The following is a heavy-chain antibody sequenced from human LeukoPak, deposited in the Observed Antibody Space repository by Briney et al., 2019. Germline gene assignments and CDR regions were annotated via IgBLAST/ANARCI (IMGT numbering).Heavy chain of an antibody. Sequence: GGSLRLSCAASGFTFSNAWMSWVRQVPGKGPEWLSYISSDGKTVYYADSVKGRFTISRDNAKNSLYLQTNSLRAEDTAVYYCARDGLAARYFDYWGQGTLVAVSS. J-gene: IGHJ4*02. D-gene: IGHD6-6*01. CDR3: ARDGLAARYFDY. CDR2: ISSDGKTV. V-gene: IGHV3-11*01. CDR1: GFTFSNAW.